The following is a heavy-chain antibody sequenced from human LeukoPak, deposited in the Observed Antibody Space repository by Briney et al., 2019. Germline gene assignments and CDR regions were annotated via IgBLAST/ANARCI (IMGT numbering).Heavy chain of an antibody. J-gene: IGHJ3*02. CDR1: GYSFTSYW. Sequence: GESLKISCKGSGYSFTSYWISWGRQLPGQGLEWMGRIDPSDSYNNYRPSFQGHVTISADKSISTAYLQWSSLKASDTAMYYCARLRVRGVIGAFDIWGQGTMVTVSS. D-gene: IGHD3-10*01. V-gene: IGHV5-10-1*01. CDR3: ARLRVRGVIGAFDI. CDR2: IDPSDSYN.